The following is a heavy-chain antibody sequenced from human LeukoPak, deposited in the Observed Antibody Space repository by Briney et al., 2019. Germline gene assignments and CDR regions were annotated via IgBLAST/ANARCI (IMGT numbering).Heavy chain of an antibody. CDR2: INHSGST. CDR3: ARRTAGYSSSWYNY. V-gene: IGHV4-39*07. Sequence: SETLSLTCPVSGGSISSSSYYWGWIRQPPGKGLEWIGEINHSGSTNYNPSLKSRVTISVDTSKNQFSLKLSSVTAADTAVYYCARRTAGYSSSWYNYWGQGTLVTVSS. CDR1: GGSISSSSYY. D-gene: IGHD6-13*01. J-gene: IGHJ4*02.